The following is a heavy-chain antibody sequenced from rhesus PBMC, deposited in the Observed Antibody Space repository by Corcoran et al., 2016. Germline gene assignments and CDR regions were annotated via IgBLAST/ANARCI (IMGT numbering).Heavy chain of an antibody. V-gene: IGHV4S2*01. CDR2: IYGSGGST. Sequence: QVQLQESGPGLGKPSETRHLTCAVSGASISSNYWSWVRQAPGKGLEWIGRIYGSGGSTDYNPSLKSRVTISIDTSKNQFSLKLSSVTAADTAVYYCARAEDDYGYYYTFYYFDYWGQGVLVTVSS. D-gene: IGHD3-9*01. CDR1: GASISSNY. CDR3: ARAEDDYGYYYTFYYFDY. J-gene: IGHJ4*01.